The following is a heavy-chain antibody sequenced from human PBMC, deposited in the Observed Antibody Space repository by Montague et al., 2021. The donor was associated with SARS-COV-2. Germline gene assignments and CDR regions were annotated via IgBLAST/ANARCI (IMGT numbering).Heavy chain of an antibody. Sequence: SETLSLTCSVSGASITDRTYYWGCTRQSPGKGLEWIGAINYSGTTYYNPSLKSRVTISLDTAKNQFSLKMTSVTAADTAAYYCARHWGIAAAGNWGQGILVTVSS. V-gene: IGHV4-39*01. J-gene: IGHJ4*02. D-gene: IGHD6-13*01. CDR3: ARHWGIAAAGN. CDR2: INYSGTT. CDR1: GASITDRTYY.